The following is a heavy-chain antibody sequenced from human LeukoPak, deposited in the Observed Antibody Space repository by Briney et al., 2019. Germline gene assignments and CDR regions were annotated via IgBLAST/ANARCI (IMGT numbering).Heavy chain of an antibody. Sequence: ASAKVSCKASGYTFTSYYMHWVRQAPGQGLEWMGWISAYNGNTNYAQKLQGRVTMTTDTSTSTAYMELRSLRSDDTAVYYCARYNWNYEDYYYYYMDVWGKGTTVTVSS. CDR2: ISAYNGNT. J-gene: IGHJ6*03. CDR1: GYTFTSYY. D-gene: IGHD1-7*01. V-gene: IGHV1-18*04. CDR3: ARYNWNYEDYYYYYMDV.